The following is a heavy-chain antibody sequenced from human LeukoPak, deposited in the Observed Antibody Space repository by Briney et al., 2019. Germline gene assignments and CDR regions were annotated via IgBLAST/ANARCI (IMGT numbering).Heavy chain of an antibody. CDR1: GFTFSSYA. CDR2: ISGSGGST. J-gene: IGHJ4*02. V-gene: IGHV3-23*01. Sequence: TGGSLRLSCAASGFTFSSYAMSWVRQAPGKGLEWVSAISGSGGSTYYADSVKGRFTISRDNSKNTLYLQMNSLRAEDTAVYSCAKLIAVADLPFDYWGQGTLVTVSS. D-gene: IGHD6-19*01. CDR3: AKLIAVADLPFDY.